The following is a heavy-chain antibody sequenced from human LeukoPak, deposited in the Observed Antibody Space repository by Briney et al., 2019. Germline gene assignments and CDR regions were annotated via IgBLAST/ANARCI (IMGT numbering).Heavy chain of an antibody. J-gene: IGHJ4*02. Sequence: GSGPTLVNPTQTLTLTCTFSGFSLSTSGVGVGWIRQPPGKALEWLALIYWNDDKRYSPSLKSRLTITKDTSKNQVVLTMTNIEPVETAKYYWAHVYGGGDGKNPFFDYWGRGTLVPVSS. V-gene: IGHV2-5*01. CDR3: AHVYGGGDGKNPFFDY. CDR2: IYWNDDK. CDR1: GFSLSTSGVG. D-gene: IGHD3-16*01.